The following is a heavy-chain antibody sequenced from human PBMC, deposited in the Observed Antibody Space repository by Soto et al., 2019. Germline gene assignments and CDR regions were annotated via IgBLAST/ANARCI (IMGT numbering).Heavy chain of an antibody. D-gene: IGHD6-13*01. J-gene: IGHJ4*02. CDR1: GFTFSSYA. Sequence: GGSLRLSCAASGFTFSSYAMSWVRQAPGKGLEWVSSISSSSSYIYYADSVKGRFTISRDNAKNSLYLQMNSLRAEDTAVYYCARPGSSSWYYFDYWGQGTLVTVSS. CDR3: ARPGSSSWYYFDY. CDR2: ISSSSSYI. V-gene: IGHV3-21*01.